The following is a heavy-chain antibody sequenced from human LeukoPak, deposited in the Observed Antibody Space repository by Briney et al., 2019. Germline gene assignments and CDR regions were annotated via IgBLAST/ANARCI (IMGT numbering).Heavy chain of an antibody. Sequence: GGSLRLSCAASGFTFSSYAMHWVRQAPGKGLEWVTVISYHARDQFYADSVKGRFTISRDNSKNTLYLQMNSLRAEDTAVYYCAKGAPGYYDSSGYFFETYYFDYWGQGTLVTVSS. CDR1: GFTFSSYA. D-gene: IGHD3-22*01. V-gene: IGHV3-30*04. CDR2: ISYHARDQ. CDR3: AKGAPGYYDSSGYFFETYYFDY. J-gene: IGHJ4*02.